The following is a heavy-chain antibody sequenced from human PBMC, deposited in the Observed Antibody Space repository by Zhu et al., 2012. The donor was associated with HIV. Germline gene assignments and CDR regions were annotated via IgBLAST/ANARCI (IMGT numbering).Heavy chain of an antibody. V-gene: IGHV4-39*01. CDR3: VKTRTNGWYSYAFHV. D-gene: IGHD6-19*01. CDR1: GGTISSSSSF. J-gene: IGHJ3*01. Sequence: QVLLQESGPGLVKPSETLSLTCSVSGGTISSSSSFWGWVRQTPGKGLEWIGSAYYGGTTYYTPSLMSRLTISVDTSKNQCSLRLSSVTAADTGLYYWVKTRTNGWYSYAFHVWAKENGHRLF. CDR2: AYYGGTT.